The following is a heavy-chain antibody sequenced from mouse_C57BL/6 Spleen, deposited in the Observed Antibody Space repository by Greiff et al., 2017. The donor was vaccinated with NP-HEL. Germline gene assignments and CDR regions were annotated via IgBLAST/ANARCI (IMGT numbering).Heavy chain of an antibody. V-gene: IGHV5-16*01. Sequence: EVKLVESEGGLVQPGSSMKLSCTASGFTFSDYYMAWVRQVPEKGLEWVANINYDGSSTYYLDSLKSRFIISRDNAKNILYLQRSRLKSEDTATYYCARDRLGRGFDYWGQGTTLTVSS. CDR1: GFTFSDYY. D-gene: IGHD4-1*01. CDR2: INYDGSST. CDR3: ARDRLGRGFDY. J-gene: IGHJ2*01.